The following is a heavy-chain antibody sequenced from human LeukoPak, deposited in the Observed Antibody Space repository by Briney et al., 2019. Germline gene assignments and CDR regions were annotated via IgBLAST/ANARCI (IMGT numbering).Heavy chain of an antibody. V-gene: IGHV1-2*02. J-gene: IGHJ4*02. CDR3: AGNTEYYDSSGCFDF. D-gene: IGHD3-22*01. Sequence: GASVKVSCKASGYTFTGYYMHWVRQAPGQGLEWMGWINPNSGGTNYAQKFQGRVTMTRDTSISTAYMELSRLRSDDPAVYCCAGNTEYYDSSGCFDFWGQGTLVTVSS. CDR1: GYTFTGYY. CDR2: INPNSGGT.